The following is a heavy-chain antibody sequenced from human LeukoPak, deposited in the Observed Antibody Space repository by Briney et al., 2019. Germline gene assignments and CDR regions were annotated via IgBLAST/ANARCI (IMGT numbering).Heavy chain of an antibody. D-gene: IGHD5-12*01. V-gene: IGHV3-74*01. CDR2: INSDGSST. J-gene: IGHJ4*02. Sequence: GGSLRLSSAASGFTFGGYWMHWVRQAPGKGLVWVSRINSDGSSTIYADSVKGRFTVSRDNAKNTLYLQMNSLRAEDTAVYYCARVGAIVARLPHFDYWGQGTLVTVSS. CDR3: ARVGAIVARLPHFDY. CDR1: GFTFGGYW.